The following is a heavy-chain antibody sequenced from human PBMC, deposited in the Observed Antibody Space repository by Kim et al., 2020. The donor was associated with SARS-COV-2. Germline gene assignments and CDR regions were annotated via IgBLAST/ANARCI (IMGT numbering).Heavy chain of an antibody. CDR2: IWYDGSNK. D-gene: IGHD3-22*01. CDR1: GFTFSSYG. V-gene: IGHV3-33*08. CDR3: ARDCGTYYYDSSGFHY. J-gene: IGHJ4*02. Sequence: GGSLRLSCAASGFTFSSYGMHWVRQAPGKGLEWVAVIWYDGSNKYYADSVKGRFTISRDNSKNTLYLQMNSLRAEDTAVYYCARDCGTYYYDSSGFHYWGQETLDTVS.